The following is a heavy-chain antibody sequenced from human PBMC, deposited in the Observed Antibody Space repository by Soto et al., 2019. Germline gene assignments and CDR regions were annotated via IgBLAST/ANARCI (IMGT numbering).Heavy chain of an antibody. V-gene: IGHV1-69*01. J-gene: IGHJ6*02. CDR2: IIPIFGTA. CDR1: GGTFSSYA. Sequence: VQLVESGAEVKKPGSSVKVSCKASGGTFSSYAISWVRQAPGQGLEWMGGIIPIFGTANYAQKFQGRVTITADESTSTAYMELSSLRSEDTAVYYCARVSYYYDSSGYYSVGYYYGMDVWGQGTTVTVSS. CDR3: ARVSYYYDSSGYYSVGYYYGMDV. D-gene: IGHD3-22*01.